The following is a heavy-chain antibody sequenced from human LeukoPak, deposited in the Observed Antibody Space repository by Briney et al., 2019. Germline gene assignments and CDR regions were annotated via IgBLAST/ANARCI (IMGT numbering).Heavy chain of an antibody. D-gene: IGHD3-3*01. CDR1: GGSISSGGYY. V-gene: IGHV4-31*03. J-gene: IGHJ5*02. Sequence: SETLSLTCTVSGGSISSGGYYWSWIRQHPGKGLGWIGYIYYSGSTYYNPSLKSRVTISVDTSKNQFSLKLSSVTAADTAVYYCARQKTYYDFWSGNWFDPWGQGTLVTVSS. CDR2: IYYSGST. CDR3: ARQKTYYDFWSGNWFDP.